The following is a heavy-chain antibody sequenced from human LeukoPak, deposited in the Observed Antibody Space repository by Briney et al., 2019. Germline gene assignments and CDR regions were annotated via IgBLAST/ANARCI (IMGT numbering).Heavy chain of an antibody. J-gene: IGHJ4*02. CDR1: GGSISSSSYY. CDR3: ARHNPYYDSSGYYRD. V-gene: IGHV4-39*01. Sequence: SETLSLTCTVSGGSISSSSYYWGWLRQPPGKGLEWIGSIYYSGSTYYNPSLKSRVTISVDTSKNQFSLKLSSVTAADTAVYYCARHNPYYDSSGYYRDWGQGTLVTVSS. CDR2: IYYSGST. D-gene: IGHD3-22*01.